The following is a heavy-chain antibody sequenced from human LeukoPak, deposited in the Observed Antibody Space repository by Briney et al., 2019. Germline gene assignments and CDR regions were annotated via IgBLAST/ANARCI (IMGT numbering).Heavy chain of an antibody. Sequence: SETLSLTCAVYGGSFSGYYWSWNRQPPGKGLEWIGEINHSGSTNYNPSLKSRVTISVDTSKNQFSLKLSSVTAADTAVYYCASLYCSSTSCYYRFDPWGQGTLVTVSS. CDR3: ASLYCSSTSCYYRFDP. D-gene: IGHD2-2*01. J-gene: IGHJ5*02. CDR1: GGSFSGYY. V-gene: IGHV4-34*01. CDR2: INHSGST.